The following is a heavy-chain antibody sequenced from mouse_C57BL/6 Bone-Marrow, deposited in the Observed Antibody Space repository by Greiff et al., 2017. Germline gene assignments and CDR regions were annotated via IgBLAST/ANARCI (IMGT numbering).Heavy chain of an antibody. V-gene: IGHV1-50*01. Sequence: QVQLQQPGAELVKPGASVKLSCKASGYTFTSYWMQWVKQRPGPGLEWIGGIDPSDSYTNYNQKFKGKATLTVDTSSSTAYMQLSSLTSEDSAVYDCARALYDGSTCYAMDYGGQGTSVTVTS. CDR1: GYTFTSYW. CDR2: IDPSDSYT. CDR3: ARALYDGSTCYAMDY. D-gene: IGHD1-1*01. J-gene: IGHJ4*01.